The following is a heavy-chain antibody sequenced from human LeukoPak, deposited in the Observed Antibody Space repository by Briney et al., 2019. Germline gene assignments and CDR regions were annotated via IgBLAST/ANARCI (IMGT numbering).Heavy chain of an antibody. J-gene: IGHJ4*02. Sequence: SETLSLTCAVYGGSFSGYYWSWIRQPPGKGLEWIREINHSGSTNYNPSLKSRVTISVDTSKNQFSLKLSSVTAADTAVYYCASGDYGDYIDYWGQGTLVTVSS. CDR1: GGSFSGYY. CDR3: ASGDYGDYIDY. V-gene: IGHV4-34*01. D-gene: IGHD4-17*01. CDR2: INHSGST.